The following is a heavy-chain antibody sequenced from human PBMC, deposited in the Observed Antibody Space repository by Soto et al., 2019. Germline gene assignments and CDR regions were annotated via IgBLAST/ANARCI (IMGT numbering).Heavy chain of an antibody. CDR2: MYKTGST. CDR3: ARDLWGYCGTDCYPLDV. CDR1: GGSISGYY. D-gene: IGHD2-21*02. J-gene: IGHJ6*02. Sequence: SETLSLTCTVSGGSISGYYWSWIRQPPGKGLEWIGYMYKTGSTVYNPSFKSRVTISVDTPKNQFSLKLNSVTAADTAVYYCARDLWGYCGTDCYPLDVWGQGTTVTVSS. V-gene: IGHV4-59*01.